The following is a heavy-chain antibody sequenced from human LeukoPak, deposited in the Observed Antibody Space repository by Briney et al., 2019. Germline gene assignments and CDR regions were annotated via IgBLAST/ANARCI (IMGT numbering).Heavy chain of an antibody. CDR2: INQYGNET. Sequence: PGGSLRLSCEPSGFTYGYYWTTWVRQAPGKGLEWVANINQYGNETYYVDSVKGRFFIFRDNVKNSLYLQMNRLRAEDTAVYYCARDYGDYWGQGTLVTVSS. CDR1: GFTYGYYW. D-gene: IGHD4-17*01. J-gene: IGHJ4*02. CDR3: ARDYGDY. V-gene: IGHV3-7*01.